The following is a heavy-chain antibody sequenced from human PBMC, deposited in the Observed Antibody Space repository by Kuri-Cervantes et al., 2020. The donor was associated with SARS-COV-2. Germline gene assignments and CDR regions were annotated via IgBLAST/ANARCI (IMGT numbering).Heavy chain of an antibody. Sequence: LSLTCTVSGGSISSYYWSWIRQPPGKGLEWVSGINWNSGSIGYADSVKGRFTISRDNAKNSLYLQMNSLRPEDTALYYCAKDYMTTVTTGAFDIWGQGTMVTVSS. CDR3: AKDYMTTVTTGAFDI. CDR2: INWNSGSI. CDR1: GGSISSYY. V-gene: IGHV3-9*01. D-gene: IGHD4-17*01. J-gene: IGHJ3*02.